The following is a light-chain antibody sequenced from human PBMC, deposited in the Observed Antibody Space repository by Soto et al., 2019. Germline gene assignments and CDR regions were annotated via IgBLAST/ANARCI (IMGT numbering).Light chain of an antibody. CDR3: QSYDSSLSGYV. V-gene: IGLV1-40*01. CDR2: KNN. J-gene: IGLJ1*01. CDR1: SSNIGAGYE. Sequence: QSVLTQPPSVSEAPGQRVTISCTGSSSNIGAGYEAHWYQHVPGTAPKLLIYKNNNRPSGVPDRFSGSKSGTSASLAITGLQAEDEAEYYCQSYDSSLSGYVFGTGTNLTVL.